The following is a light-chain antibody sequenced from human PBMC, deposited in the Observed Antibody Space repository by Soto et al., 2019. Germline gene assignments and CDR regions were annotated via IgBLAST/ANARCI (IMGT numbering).Light chain of an antibody. CDR2: DVS. J-gene: IGLJ2*01. CDR1: SSDVGDYNS. Sequence: QSALTQPRSVSGSPGQSVTISCTGTSSDVGDYNSVSWYQRHPGKAPKLMVYDVSKRPSGVPDRFSGSRSGNTASLTISGLQAEDEADYYCCSYTGSYTVLFGVGTKLTVL. V-gene: IGLV2-11*01. CDR3: CSYTGSYTVL.